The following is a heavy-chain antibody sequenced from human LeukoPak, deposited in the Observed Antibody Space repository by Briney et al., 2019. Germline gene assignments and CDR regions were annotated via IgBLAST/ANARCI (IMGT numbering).Heavy chain of an antibody. CDR3: ARGNYGSGSYYGYYYGMDV. J-gene: IGHJ6*02. CDR1: GGSISSYY. D-gene: IGHD3-10*01. Sequence: PSETLSLTCTVSGGSISSYYWSWIRQPPGKGLEWIGYIYYSGSTNYNPSLKSRVTISVDTSKNQSSLKLSSVTAADTAVYYCARGNYGSGSYYGYYYGMDVWGQGTTVTVSS. CDR2: IYYSGST. V-gene: IGHV4-59*01.